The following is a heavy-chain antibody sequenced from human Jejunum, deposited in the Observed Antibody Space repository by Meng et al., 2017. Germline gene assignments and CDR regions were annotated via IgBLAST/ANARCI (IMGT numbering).Heavy chain of an antibody. Sequence: QVTLRESGPGLVRPSETLSLTCTVSGGFASSVSYYWTWVRQSPGKGLEWIGYNFDNGRTNYNPSLKSRVTMSVDTSRNQFSLKLSSVTAADTAVYYCARDNWGSIDYWGQGVLVTVSS. J-gene: IGHJ4*02. CDR2: NFDNGRT. V-gene: IGHV4-61*01. CDR1: GGFASSVSYY. D-gene: IGHD7-27*01. CDR3: ARDNWGSIDY.